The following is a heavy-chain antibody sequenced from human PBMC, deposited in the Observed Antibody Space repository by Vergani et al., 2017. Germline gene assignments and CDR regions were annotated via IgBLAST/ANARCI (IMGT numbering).Heavy chain of an antibody. CDR2: ISWNSGSI. D-gene: IGHD1-26*01. Sequence: EVQLVESGGGLVQPGRSLRLSCAASGFTFDDYAMHWVRQAPGKGLEWVSGISWNSGSIGYADSVKGRFTISRDNAKNSLYLQMNSLRAEDTAVYYCASYDIVGATSRFGYYWGQGTLVTVSS. CDR1: GFTFDDYA. J-gene: IGHJ4*02. CDR3: ASYDIVGATSRFGYY. V-gene: IGHV3-9*01.